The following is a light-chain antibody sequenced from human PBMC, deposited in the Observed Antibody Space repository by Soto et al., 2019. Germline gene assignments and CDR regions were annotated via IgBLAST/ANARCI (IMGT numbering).Light chain of an antibody. CDR1: QNIHTN. CDR2: GAS. CDR3: QQYDSSPRT. Sequence: EIVMTQSPATLSVSPGERATLSCRAGQNIHTNLAWYQQKPGQAPRLLFYGASTGATGLPARVSGSGSGTEVTLTINSLQAEDCAVYYGQQYDSSPRTFGQGTKVDIK. J-gene: IGKJ1*01. V-gene: IGKV3-15*01.